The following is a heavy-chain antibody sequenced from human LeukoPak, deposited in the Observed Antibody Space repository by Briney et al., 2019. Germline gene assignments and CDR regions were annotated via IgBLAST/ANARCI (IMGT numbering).Heavy chain of an antibody. V-gene: IGHV4-34*01. D-gene: IGHD3-10*01. J-gene: IGHJ5*02. CDR1: GGTFSGYY. CDR3: ARGYYYGSGSYRRFDP. CDR2: INHRRST. Sequence: SETLSLTCAVYGGTFSGYYWTWIRQPPGKGLEWIGEINHRRSTKYSPSLKSRVTISVDTSKNQFSLRLSSVTAADTAVYYCARGYYYGSGSYRRFDPWGQGTLVTVSS.